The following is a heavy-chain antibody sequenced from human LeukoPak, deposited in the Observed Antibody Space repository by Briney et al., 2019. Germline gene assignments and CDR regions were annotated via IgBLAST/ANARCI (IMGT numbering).Heavy chain of an antibody. CDR1: GGTFSSYA. V-gene: IGHV1-69*13. CDR2: IIPIFGTA. D-gene: IGHD3-10*01. J-gene: IGHJ4*02. CDR3: ASSMVQAPFDY. Sequence: APVKVSCKASGGTFSSYAISWVRQAPGQGLEWMGGIIPIFGTANYAQKFQGRVTITADESTSTAYMELSSLRSEDTAVYYCASSMVQAPFDYWGQGTLVTVSS.